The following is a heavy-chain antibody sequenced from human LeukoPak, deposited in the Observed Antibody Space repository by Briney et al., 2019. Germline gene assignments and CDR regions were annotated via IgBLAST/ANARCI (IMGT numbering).Heavy chain of an antibody. CDR3: ARGSRGSLPVYFDL. CDR1: GGSFSGYY. CDR2: INHSGST. J-gene: IGHJ2*01. V-gene: IGHV4-34*01. Sequence: SETLSLTCAVYGGSFSGYYWSWIRQPPGEGREWIGEINHSGSTNYNPYLKSRVTISVDTSKNQFSLKMSSVPAADTAVYYCARGSRGSLPVYFDLWGRGTLVTVSS. D-gene: IGHD3-10*01.